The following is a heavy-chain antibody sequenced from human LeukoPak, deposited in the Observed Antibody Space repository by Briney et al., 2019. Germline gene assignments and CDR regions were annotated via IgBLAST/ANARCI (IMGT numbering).Heavy chain of an antibody. CDR2: IYPGDSDT. V-gene: IGHV5-51*01. CDR1: GFRFTSYW. CDR3: ARLAYGDYGNWFDP. J-gene: IGHJ5*02. D-gene: IGHD4-17*01. Sequence: GESLQISCKGSGFRFTSYWIGWVRQMPGKGLEWMGIIYPGDSDTRYSPSFQGQVTISADKSISTAYLQWSSLKASDTAMYYCARLAYGDYGNWFDPWCRGTLVTVSS.